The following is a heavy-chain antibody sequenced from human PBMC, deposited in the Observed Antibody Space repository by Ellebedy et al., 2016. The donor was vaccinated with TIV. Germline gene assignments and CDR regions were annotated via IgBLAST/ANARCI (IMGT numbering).Heavy chain of an antibody. J-gene: IGHJ5*02. D-gene: IGHD5-12*01. CDR2: INPSAGST. V-gene: IGHV1-46*01. CDR1: GYTFTSFY. Sequence: AASVKVSCKASGYTFTSFYMHWVRQAPGQGLEWMGIINPSAGSTNYAQKFQGRVTMTRDTSTSTVYMELSRLNSDDTAMYYCARDRASGYSGSVWFDPWGQGTQVTVSS. CDR3: ARDRASGYSGSVWFDP.